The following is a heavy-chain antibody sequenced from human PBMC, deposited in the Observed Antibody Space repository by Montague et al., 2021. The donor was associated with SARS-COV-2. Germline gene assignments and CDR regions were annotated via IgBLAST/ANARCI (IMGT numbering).Heavy chain of an antibody. CDR2: IAHDGGNN. CDR3: VKGSWSGYYGMDV. J-gene: IGHJ6*02. Sequence: SLRLSCAASGFIFNTFGMHWVRQAPGKGLEWVAGIAHDGGNNSYRESLKGRFTISRDNSNNSLFLQMNSLTAEDTAVYYCVKGSWSGYYGMDVWGHGTTVIVSS. V-gene: IGHV3-30*18. CDR1: GFIFNTFG. D-gene: IGHD3-10*01.